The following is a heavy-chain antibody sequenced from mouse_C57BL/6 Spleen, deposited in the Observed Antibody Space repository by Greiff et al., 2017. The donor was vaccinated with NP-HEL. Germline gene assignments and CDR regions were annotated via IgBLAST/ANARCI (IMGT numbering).Heavy chain of an antibody. J-gene: IGHJ2*01. Sequence: EVMLVESEGGLVQPGSSMKLSCTASGFTFSDYYMAWVRQVPEKGLEWVANINYDGSSTYYLDSLKSRFIISRDNAKNILYLQMSSLKSEDTATDYCAREGLGGAYFDYWGQGTTLTVSS. V-gene: IGHV5-16*01. CDR2: INYDGSST. D-gene: IGHD4-1*01. CDR3: AREGLGGAYFDY. CDR1: GFTFSDYY.